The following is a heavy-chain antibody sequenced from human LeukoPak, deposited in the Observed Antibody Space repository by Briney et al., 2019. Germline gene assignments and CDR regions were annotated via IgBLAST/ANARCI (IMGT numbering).Heavy chain of an antibody. Sequence: GGPLRLSCAASGFTFSSYSMTWVRQAPGKGLEWVSSISSSGSYIYYADSVKGRFTISRDNAKNSLYLQMNSLRAEDTAVYYCAREADIVVVPAAKGGYYYYGMDVWGQGTTVTVSS. CDR3: AREADIVVVPAAKGGYYYYGMDV. J-gene: IGHJ6*02. CDR2: ISSSGSYI. V-gene: IGHV3-21*01. D-gene: IGHD2-2*01. CDR1: GFTFSSYS.